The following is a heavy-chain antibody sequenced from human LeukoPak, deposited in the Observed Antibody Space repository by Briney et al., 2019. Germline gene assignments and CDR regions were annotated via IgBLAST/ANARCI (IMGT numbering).Heavy chain of an antibody. Sequence: PGGSLRLSCAASGFTFDDYAMHWVRQAPGKGLEWVSLISGDGGSTYYADSVKGRFAISRDNSKNSLYLQMNSLRTEDTALYYCAKVAPRGGSYSPYYFDYWGQGTLVTVSS. CDR2: ISGDGGST. J-gene: IGHJ4*02. V-gene: IGHV3-43*02. CDR3: AKVAPRGGSYSPYYFDY. D-gene: IGHD3-10*01. CDR1: GFTFDDYA.